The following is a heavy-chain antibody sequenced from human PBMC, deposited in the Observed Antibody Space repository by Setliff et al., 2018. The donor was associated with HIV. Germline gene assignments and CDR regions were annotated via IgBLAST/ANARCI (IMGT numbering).Heavy chain of an antibody. V-gene: IGHV3-74*01. J-gene: IGHJ4*02. CDR2: INSEGSST. Sequence: GSLRLSCAASGFTFSTYWMHWVRQAPGKGLVWVSRINSEGSSTRYADSVKGRFTISRDNAKNTLYLQMNSLRAEDTAVDYCAGGVWGIAVAGTGGYWGQGTLVTVSS. D-gene: IGHD6-19*01. CDR3: AGGVWGIAVAGTGGY. CDR1: GFTFSTYW.